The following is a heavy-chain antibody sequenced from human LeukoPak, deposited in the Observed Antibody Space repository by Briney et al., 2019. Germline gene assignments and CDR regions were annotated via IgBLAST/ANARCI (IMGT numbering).Heavy chain of an antibody. CDR2: INPNSGGT. CDR3: ARDLGTAMVRYYFDY. CDR1: GYTFTGYY. V-gene: IGHV1-2*02. J-gene: IGHJ4*02. Sequence: ASVKVSCKASGYTFTGYYMHWVRQAPGQGLEWMGWINPNSGGTNYAQKFQGRVTMTRDTSISTAYTELSRLRSDDTAVYYCARDLGTAMVRYYFDYWGQGTLVTVSS. D-gene: IGHD5-18*01.